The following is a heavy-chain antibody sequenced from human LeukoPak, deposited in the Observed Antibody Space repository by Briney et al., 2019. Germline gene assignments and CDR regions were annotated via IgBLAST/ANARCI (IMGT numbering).Heavy chain of an antibody. CDR2: ITGNGAST. Sequence: GRSLRLSCAASGFTFSTYAMVWVRQAPGKGLEYVSTITGNGASTYYANSVKGRFTISRDNSKNTLYLQMGSLRAEDMAVYYCARDLGYLYGHGLDVWGQGNTVTVSS. CDR3: ARDLGYLYGHGLDV. J-gene: IGHJ6*02. D-gene: IGHD5-18*01. CDR1: GFTFSTYA. V-gene: IGHV3-64*01.